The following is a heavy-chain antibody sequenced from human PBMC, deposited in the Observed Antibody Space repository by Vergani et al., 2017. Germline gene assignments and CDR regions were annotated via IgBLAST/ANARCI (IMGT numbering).Heavy chain of an antibody. CDR1: GFTFSSYW. D-gene: IGHD6-19*01. CDR3: TRLAGTLN. J-gene: IGHJ4*02. Sequence: EVQLVESGGGLAQPGGSLRLSCAASGFTFSSYWMHWVRHAPGKGLVWVSRINSDGSTTSYADSVKGRFTISRDNAKNTLYLQMNSLRVEDTAIYYCTRLAGTLNWGQGTLVTVSS. CDR2: INSDGSTT. V-gene: IGHV3-74*01.